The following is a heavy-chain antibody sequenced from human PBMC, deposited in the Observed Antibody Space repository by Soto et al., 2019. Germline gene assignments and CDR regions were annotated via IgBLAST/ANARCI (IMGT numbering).Heavy chain of an antibody. CDR3: ATDRFYYYGMDV. Sequence: EVQLVESGGGLVQPGGSLRLSCAASGFTVSSNYMSWVRQAPGKGLEWVSVIYSGGSTYYADSVKGRFTISRDNSKNTLYLQMIILRAEDTAVYYCATDRFYYYGMDVWGQGTTVTVSS. CDR1: GFTVSSNY. CDR2: IYSGGST. D-gene: IGHD3-22*01. J-gene: IGHJ6*02. V-gene: IGHV3-66*01.